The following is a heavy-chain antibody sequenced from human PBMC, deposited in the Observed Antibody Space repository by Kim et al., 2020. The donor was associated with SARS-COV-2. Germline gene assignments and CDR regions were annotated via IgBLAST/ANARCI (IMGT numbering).Heavy chain of an antibody. CDR1: GGSISSYS. J-gene: IGHJ5*02. V-gene: IGHV4-59*01. CDR2: IYYSGRP. CDR3: ARGGDFGWSLYWFDP. Sequence: SETLSLTCSVSGGSISSYSWSWIRQPPAKGLEWIGFIYYSGRPTYNPSLKSRVTISVDTAKNQFSLKLSSVTTADTAVYYCARGGDFGWSLYWFDPWGQGTLVTVSS. D-gene: IGHD3-16*02.